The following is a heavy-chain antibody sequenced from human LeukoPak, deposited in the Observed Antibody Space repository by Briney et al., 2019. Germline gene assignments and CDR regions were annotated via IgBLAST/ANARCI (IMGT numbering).Heavy chain of an antibody. CDR1: GGTFSSYA. J-gene: IGHJ6*03. CDR2: IIPIFGTA. Sequence: SVKVSCKASGGTFSSYAISWVRQAPGQGLEWMGGIIPIFGTANYAQKFQGRVTITTDESTSTAYMELSSLRSEDTAVYYCATSTRLLYVGYYYMDVWGKGTTVTVSS. CDR3: ATSTRLLYVGYYYMDV. V-gene: IGHV1-69*05. D-gene: IGHD2-2*02.